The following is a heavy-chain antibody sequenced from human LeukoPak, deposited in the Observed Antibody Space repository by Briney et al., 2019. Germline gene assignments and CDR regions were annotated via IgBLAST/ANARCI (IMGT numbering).Heavy chain of an antibody. V-gene: IGHV3-30*02. CDR2: IRYDGSNK. CDR1: GFTVSSNY. Sequence: GGSLRLSCAASGFTVSSNYMSWVRQAPGKGLEWVAFIRYDGSNKYYADSVKGRFTISRDNSKNTLYLQMNSLRAEDTALYYCAKDHGIAVAGNFDYWGQGTLVTVSS. CDR3: AKDHGIAVAGNFDY. J-gene: IGHJ4*02. D-gene: IGHD6-19*01.